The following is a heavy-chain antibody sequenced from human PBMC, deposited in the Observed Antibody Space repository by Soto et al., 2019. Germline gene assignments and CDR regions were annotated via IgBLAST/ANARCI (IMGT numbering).Heavy chain of an antibody. Sequence: QVQLQESGPGLVRPSQTLSLTCTVSGGSINSRGYYWTWIRQHPGKGLEWIGNIYYSGSIHCNPSLKSRLTMLVDTSENQFALKLTSVTAADTAVYYCARQSESTGYFYGWFDPWGQGTLVTVSS. CDR2: IYYSGSI. V-gene: IGHV4-31*03. D-gene: IGHD3-9*01. CDR3: ARQSESTGYFYGWFDP. CDR1: GGSINSRGYY. J-gene: IGHJ5*02.